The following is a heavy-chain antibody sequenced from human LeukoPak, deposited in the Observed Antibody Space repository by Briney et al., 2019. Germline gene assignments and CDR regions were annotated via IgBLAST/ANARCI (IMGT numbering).Heavy chain of an antibody. D-gene: IGHD4-4*01. V-gene: IGHV1-69*13. CDR1: GGTFSSYA. J-gene: IGHJ5*02. Sequence: SVKVSCKAPGGTFSSYAISWVRQAPGQGLEWMGGVIPIFGTANYAQKFQGRVTITADESTSTAYMELSSLRSEDTAVYYCARGHDYSTSYNWFDPWGQGTLVTVSS. CDR3: ARGHDYSTSYNWFDP. CDR2: VIPIFGTA.